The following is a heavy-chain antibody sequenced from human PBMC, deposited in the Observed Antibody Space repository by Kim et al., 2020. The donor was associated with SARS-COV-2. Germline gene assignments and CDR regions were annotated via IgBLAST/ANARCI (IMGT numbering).Heavy chain of an antibody. CDR3: AKESGIAAAGTTY. V-gene: IGHV3-23*01. Sequence: YADSVKGRFTISRDNSKNTLYLQMNSLRAEDTAVYYCAKESGIAAAGTTYWGQGTLVTVSS. D-gene: IGHD6-13*01. J-gene: IGHJ4*02.